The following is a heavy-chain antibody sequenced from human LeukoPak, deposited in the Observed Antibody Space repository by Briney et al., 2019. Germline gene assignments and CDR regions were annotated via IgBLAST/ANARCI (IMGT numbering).Heavy chain of an antibody. J-gene: IGHJ5*02. Sequence: MASETLSLTCNVSGASISGHFLSWIRQSPGKGLECIGYIYSGTVDYNPSLKSRATISGDTSKNQVSLNLKSVTTVDTAMYYCVKVGYGSGTWGWFDPWGQGILVTVST. CDR2: IYSGTV. V-gene: IGHV4-59*11. D-gene: IGHD3-10*01. CDR1: GASISGHF. CDR3: VKVGYGSGTWGWFDP.